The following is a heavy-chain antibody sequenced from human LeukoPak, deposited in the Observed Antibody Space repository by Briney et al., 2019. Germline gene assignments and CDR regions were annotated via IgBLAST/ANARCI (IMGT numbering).Heavy chain of an antibody. CDR2: IYSGGST. CDR1: GFTVSSDS. V-gene: IGHV3-53*01. J-gene: IGHJ4*02. D-gene: IGHD4/OR15-4a*01. CDR3: ARRAGAYSHPYDY. Sequence: HPGRSLRLSCTVSGFTVSSDSMSWVRQAPGKGLEWVSFIYSGGSTHYSDSVKGRFTISRDNSKNTLYLQMNSLRAEDTAVYYCARRAGAYSHPYDYWGQGTLVTVSS.